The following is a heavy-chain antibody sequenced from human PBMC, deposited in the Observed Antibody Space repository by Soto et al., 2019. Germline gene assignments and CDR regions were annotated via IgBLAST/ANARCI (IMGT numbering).Heavy chain of an antibody. V-gene: IGHV1-69*12. CDR1: GGTFSSYA. D-gene: IGHD5-18*01. CDR2: ILPIYGAT. CDR3: ARGYSYGLYYYGMDV. Sequence: QVQLVQSGAEVKKPGSSVKVSCKASGGTFSSYAFSWVRQAPGQGLEWMGGILPIYGATNYAQNFQGRVTSTADEVTITAEESTSTAYRELSSLRSEDTAVYYCARGYSYGLYYYGMDVWGQGTTVTVSS. J-gene: IGHJ6*02.